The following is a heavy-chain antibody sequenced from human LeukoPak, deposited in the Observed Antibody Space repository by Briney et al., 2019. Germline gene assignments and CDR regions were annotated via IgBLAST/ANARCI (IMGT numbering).Heavy chain of an antibody. CDR3: ARGISAGGSGEGSFDY. J-gene: IGHJ4*02. V-gene: IGHV1-2*02. Sequence: ASVKVSFKAAGYTFTGYYMHWVRQAPGQGREWMGWINPKNGGTNYAQKFQGRVTTTRDTSINTVYMELSRLTSDDTAVYYCARGISAGGSGEGSFDYWGQGTLVTVSS. CDR1: GYTFTGYY. CDR2: INPKNGGT. D-gene: IGHD6-13*01.